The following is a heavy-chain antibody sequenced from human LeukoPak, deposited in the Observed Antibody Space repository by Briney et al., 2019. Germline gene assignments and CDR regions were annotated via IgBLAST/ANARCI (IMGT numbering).Heavy chain of an antibody. CDR2: IRYDGSNK. CDR3: AKDVDSSSYAFGY. Sequence: GGSLRLSCAASGFTFSSYGMHWVRQAPGKGLEWVAFIRYDGSNKYYADSVKGRFTISRDNSKNTLYLQMNSLRAEDTAVYYCAKDVDSSSYAFGYWGQGTLVTVSS. D-gene: IGHD6-6*01. V-gene: IGHV3-30*02. CDR1: GFTFSSYG. J-gene: IGHJ4*02.